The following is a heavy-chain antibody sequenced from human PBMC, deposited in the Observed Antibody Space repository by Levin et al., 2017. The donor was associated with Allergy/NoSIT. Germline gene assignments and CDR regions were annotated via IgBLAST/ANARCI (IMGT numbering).Heavy chain of an antibody. V-gene: IGHV1-69*06. J-gene: IGHJ6*03. CDR3: ARDSYYYYYMDV. Sequence: SVKVSCKASGGTFSSYAISWVRQAPGQGLEWMGGIIPIFGTANYAQKFQGRVTITADKSTSTAYMELSSLRSEDTAVYYCARDSYYYYYMDVWGKGTTVTVSS. CDR2: IIPIFGTA. CDR1: GGTFSSYA.